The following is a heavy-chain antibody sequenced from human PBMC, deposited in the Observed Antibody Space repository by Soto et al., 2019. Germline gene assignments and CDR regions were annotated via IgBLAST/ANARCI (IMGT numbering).Heavy chain of an antibody. CDR2: ISYDGRKK. Sequence: QVQLVESGGGVVQPGRSLRLSCAASGFTFSNYGMHRVRQAPGKGLEWVAVISYDGRKKYYADSVKGRFTISRYNSKNALYLQVNSLRAEDTAVYYCAKDPAERTVVTTRYCDVWGRGSLFTVSS. D-gene: IGHD3-22*01. CDR3: AKDPAERTVVTTRYCDV. V-gene: IGHV3-30*18. CDR1: GFTFSNYG. J-gene: IGHJ2*01.